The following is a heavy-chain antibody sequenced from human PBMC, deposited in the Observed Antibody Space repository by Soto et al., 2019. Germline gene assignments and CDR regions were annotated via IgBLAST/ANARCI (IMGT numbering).Heavy chain of an antibody. J-gene: IGHJ6*03. V-gene: IGHV3-23*01. CDR1: GFTFRSYA. D-gene: IGHD2-15*01. CDR2: ISGSGGST. Sequence: EVQLLESGGGLVQPGGSLRLSCAASGFTFRSYAMSWVRQAPGKGLEWVSAISGSGGSTYYADSVKGGFTISRDNSKNTLYLQMNSLRADDTAVYYCAKGSRYCSGGSCSNYYYYYMDVWGKGTTVTVSS. CDR3: AKGSRYCSGGSCSNYYYYYMDV.